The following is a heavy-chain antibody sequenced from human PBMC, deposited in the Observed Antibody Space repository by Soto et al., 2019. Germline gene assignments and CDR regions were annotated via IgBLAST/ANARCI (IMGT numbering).Heavy chain of an antibody. CDR3: ARSCSSTSCHDTGGLDYYYYMDV. Sequence: QVQLVQSGAEVKKPGASVKVSCKASGYTFTSYYMHWVRQAPGQGLEWMGIINPSGGSTSYAQKCQGRVNMTRDTSTSTVYMELSSLRSEDTAVYYCARSCSSTSCHDTGGLDYYYYMDVWGKGTTVTVSS. CDR2: INPSGGST. V-gene: IGHV1-46*03. D-gene: IGHD2-2*01. CDR1: GYTFTSYY. J-gene: IGHJ6*03.